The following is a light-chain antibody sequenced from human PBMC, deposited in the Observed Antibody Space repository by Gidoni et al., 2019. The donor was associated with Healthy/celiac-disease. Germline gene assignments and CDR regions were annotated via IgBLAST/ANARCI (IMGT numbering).Light chain of an antibody. Sequence: DIQMTQTPSTLSASVGHRVTITCRARQSISSYINWYQQKPGKAPKLLIYAASSLQSGVPSRFSGSGSGTDFTLTISRVQAEDFATYYCQHSYSTPRTFGQGTKVEIK. CDR1: QSISSY. CDR2: AAS. CDR3: QHSYSTPRT. J-gene: IGKJ1*01. V-gene: IGKV1-39*01.